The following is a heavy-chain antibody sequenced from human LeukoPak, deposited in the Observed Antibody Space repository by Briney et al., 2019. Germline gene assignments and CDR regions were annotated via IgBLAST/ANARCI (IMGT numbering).Heavy chain of an antibody. Sequence: ASVRVSCKTSGYTFTNLDINWLRQAPGQGLEWMGWMSPNSGDTGFAQKFQGRVSMTRDIFKSTAYMELSSLRSEDTAIYYCASNPPNTGDFYYWGLGTLVTVSS. V-gene: IGHV1-8*01. CDR1: GYTFTNLD. CDR2: MSPNSGDT. CDR3: ASNPPNTGDFYY. D-gene: IGHD1-1*01. J-gene: IGHJ4*02.